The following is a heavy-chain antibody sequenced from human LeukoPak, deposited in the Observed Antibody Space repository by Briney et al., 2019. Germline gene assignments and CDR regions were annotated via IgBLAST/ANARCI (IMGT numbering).Heavy chain of an antibody. J-gene: IGHJ4*02. V-gene: IGHV4-59*01. CDR3: ATVAVIRGVTYFDY. CDR1: GDSINSYY. Sequence: SETLSLTCSVSGDSINSYYWSWIRQPPGKGLEWIAYLFYSGSTDYNPSLESRVTISVDTSKNQFSLKLRSVTAADTAVYYCATVAVIRGVTYFDYWGQGTLVTVSS. D-gene: IGHD3-10*01. CDR2: LFYSGST.